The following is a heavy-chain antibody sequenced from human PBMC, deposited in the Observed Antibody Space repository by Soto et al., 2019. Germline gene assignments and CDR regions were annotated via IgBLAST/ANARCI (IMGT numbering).Heavy chain of an antibody. D-gene: IGHD4-4*01. CDR2: IYYGGT. CDR1: GGSISSYY. Sequence: SETLSLTCTVSGGSISSYYWSWIRQPPGKGLEWIGYIYYGGTNYNPSFESRVTMSVDTPKKQFSLEFSDVIAADTAVYYCVSYRGAFYFDHWGQGTLVTVSS. CDR3: VSYRGAFYFDH. V-gene: IGHV4-59*01. J-gene: IGHJ4*02.